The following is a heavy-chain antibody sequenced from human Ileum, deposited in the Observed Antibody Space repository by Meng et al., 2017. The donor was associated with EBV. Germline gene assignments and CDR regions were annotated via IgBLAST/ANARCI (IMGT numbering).Heavy chain of an antibody. Sequence: QAQLVESGGGLVKPGGSLSLSCAASGFSFSDYYMSWIRQAPGKGLEWIAYISSSGSPTYYVDSVKGRFTISRDNGKNSVYLQMDSLRVEDTAVYYCASLTPWGQGTLVTVSS. J-gene: IGHJ5*02. D-gene: IGHD3-9*01. V-gene: IGHV3-11*01. CDR1: GFSFSDYY. CDR3: ASLTP. CDR2: ISSSGSPT.